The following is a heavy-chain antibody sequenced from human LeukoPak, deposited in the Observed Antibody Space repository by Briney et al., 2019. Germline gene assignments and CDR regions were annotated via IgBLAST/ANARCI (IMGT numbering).Heavy chain of an antibody. CDR3: AAGGSGSYYGSHFDY. CDR1: GYTFTGYY. V-gene: IGHV1-58*02. Sequence: SVKVSCKASGYTFTGYYMHWVRQAPGQGLEWIGWIVVGSGNTNYAQKFQERVTITRDMSTSTAYMELSSLRSEDTAVYYCAAGGSGSYYGSHFDYWGQGTLVTVSS. J-gene: IGHJ4*02. D-gene: IGHD3-10*01. CDR2: IVVGSGNT.